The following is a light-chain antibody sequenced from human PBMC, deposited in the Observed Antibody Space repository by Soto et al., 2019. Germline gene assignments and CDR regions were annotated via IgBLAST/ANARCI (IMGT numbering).Light chain of an antibody. CDR3: QQYGSSPPIT. CDR1: QSVSSSY. CDR2: GAS. Sequence: EIVLTHSPATLSLSPCERAALSSSASQSVSSSYLAWYQQKPGQAPRLLIYGASSRATGIPDRFSGSGSGTDFTLTISRLEPEDFAVYYCQQYGSSPPITFGQGTRLEIK. J-gene: IGKJ5*01. V-gene: IGKV3-20*01.